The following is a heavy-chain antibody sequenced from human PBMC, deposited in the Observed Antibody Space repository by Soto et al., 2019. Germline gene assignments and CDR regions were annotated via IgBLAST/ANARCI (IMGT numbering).Heavy chain of an antibody. CDR2: ISWNSGSI. V-gene: IGHV3-9*01. D-gene: IGHD6-13*01. CDR1: GFTFDDYA. J-gene: IGHJ2*01. CDR3: AKEYIAAAGIGYFDL. Sequence: EVQLVESGGGLVQPGRSLRLFCAASGFTFDDYAMHWVRQAPGKGLEWVSGISWNSGSIGYADSVKGRFTISRDNAKNSLYLQMNSLRAEDTALYYCAKEYIAAAGIGYFDLWGRGTLVTVSS.